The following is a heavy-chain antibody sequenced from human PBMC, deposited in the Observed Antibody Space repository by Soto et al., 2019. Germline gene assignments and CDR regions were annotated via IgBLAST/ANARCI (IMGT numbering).Heavy chain of an antibody. D-gene: IGHD2-15*01. CDR3: AREIGRIISGKNFYSYGIAV. Sequence: GGSLRLSCAASGFTFSSYSMNWVRQAPGKGLEWVSYIDSSSDYIYYADSVRGRFTISRDNAENSLYLQMNSLRAEDTAMYYCAREIGRIISGKNFYSYGIAVWGQATSVTVSS. J-gene: IGHJ6*02. CDR2: IDSSSDYI. CDR1: GFTFSSYS. V-gene: IGHV3-21*01.